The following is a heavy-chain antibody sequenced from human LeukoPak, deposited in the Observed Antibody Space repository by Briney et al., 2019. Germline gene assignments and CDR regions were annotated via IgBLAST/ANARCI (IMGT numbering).Heavy chain of an antibody. J-gene: IGHJ5*02. Sequence: GASVKVSCKASGYTFTSYDINWVRQATGQGLEWMGWMNPNRGNTGYAQKFQGRVTMTRNTSISTDYMELSSLRSQDTAVYYCAKSRLYCCGGSCYPYNWFDPWGEETLVTVSS. D-gene: IGHD2-15*01. CDR3: AKSRLYCCGGSCYPYNWFDP. CDR2: MNPNRGNT. V-gene: IGHV1-8*01. CDR1: GYTFTSYD.